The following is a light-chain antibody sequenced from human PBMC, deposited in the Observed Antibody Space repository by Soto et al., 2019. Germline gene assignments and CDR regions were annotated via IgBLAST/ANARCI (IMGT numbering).Light chain of an antibody. J-gene: IGLJ1*01. V-gene: IGLV2-14*03. Sequence: QSALTQPASVSGSPGQSISIPCTGISSDIGAFNFVSWYQQHPGKAPKVLIYGVTNRPSGVDYRFSGSKSGNTASLIISGLRPEDEADYYCSSFTSASTRIFGTGTKVTVL. CDR3: SSFTSASTRI. CDR2: GVT. CDR1: SSDIGAFNF.